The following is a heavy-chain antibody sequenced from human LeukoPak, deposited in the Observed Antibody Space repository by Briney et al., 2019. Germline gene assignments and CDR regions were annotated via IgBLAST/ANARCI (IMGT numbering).Heavy chain of an antibody. V-gene: IGHV1-69*13. CDR3: AGVFGVVTMRYYYYYMDV. CDR2: IIPIFGTA. J-gene: IGHJ6*03. CDR1: GGTFSSYA. D-gene: IGHD3-3*01. Sequence: ASVKVSCKASGGTFSSYAISWVRQAPGQGLEWMGGIIPIFGTANYAQKFQGRVTITADESTSTAYMELSSLRSEDTAVYYFAGVFGVVTMRYYYYYMDVWGKGTTVTVSS.